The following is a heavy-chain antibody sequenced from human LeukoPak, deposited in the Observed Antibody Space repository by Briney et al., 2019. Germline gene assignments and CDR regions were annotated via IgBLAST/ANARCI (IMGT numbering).Heavy chain of an antibody. V-gene: IGHV4-31*03. CDR3: ARGIAAAGPRYYFDY. Sequence: PSQTLSLTCNVSGGSISSGGYYWSWIRQHPGKGLEWIGYIYYSGSTYYNPSLKSRVTISVDTSKNQFSLKLSSVTAADTAVYYCARGIAAAGPRYYFDYWGQGTLVTVSS. D-gene: IGHD6-13*01. J-gene: IGHJ4*02. CDR1: GGSISSGGYY. CDR2: IYYSGST.